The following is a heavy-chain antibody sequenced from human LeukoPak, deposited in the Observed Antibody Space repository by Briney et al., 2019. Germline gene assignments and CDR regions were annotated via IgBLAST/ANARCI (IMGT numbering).Heavy chain of an antibody. V-gene: IGHV3-23*01. D-gene: IGHD6-19*01. J-gene: IGHJ4*02. Sequence: GGSLRLSCAASGFTFSSYWMTWVRQAPGKGLEWVSAISGSGASTYYADSVKGRFTISRDNAKNSLYLQMNSLRAEDTAVYYCAILGIAVAGTGYWGQGTLVTVSS. CDR1: GFTFSSYW. CDR2: ISGSGAST. CDR3: AILGIAVAGTGY.